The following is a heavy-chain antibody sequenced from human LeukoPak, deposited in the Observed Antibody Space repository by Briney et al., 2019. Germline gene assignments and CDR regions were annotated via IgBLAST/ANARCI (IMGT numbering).Heavy chain of an antibody. J-gene: IGHJ4*02. CDR3: AKDFIMYYAILTGYPGDY. Sequence: GGSLRLSCAASGFSFSSYGMHWVRQAPGKGLEWVAFIRYDGSNDYYADSVKGRFTISRDNSKTTLHLQMNSLRAEDTAVYYCAKDFIMYYAILTGYPGDYWGQGTLVTVSS. D-gene: IGHD3-9*01. V-gene: IGHV3-30*02. CDR1: GFSFSSYG. CDR2: IRYDGSND.